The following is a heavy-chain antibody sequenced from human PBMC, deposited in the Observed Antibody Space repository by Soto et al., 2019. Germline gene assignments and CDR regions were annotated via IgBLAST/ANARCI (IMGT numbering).Heavy chain of an antibody. CDR2: IYYSGST. D-gene: IGHD6-13*01. Sequence: SETLSLTCTVSGGSISSSSYYWGWIRQPPGKGLEWIGSIYYSGSTYYNPSLKSRVTISVDTSKNQFSLKLSSVTAADTAVYYCARLGYSTLEYWFDPWGQGTLVTVSS. CDR3: ARLGYSTLEYWFDP. CDR1: GGSISSSSYY. V-gene: IGHV4-39*01. J-gene: IGHJ5*02.